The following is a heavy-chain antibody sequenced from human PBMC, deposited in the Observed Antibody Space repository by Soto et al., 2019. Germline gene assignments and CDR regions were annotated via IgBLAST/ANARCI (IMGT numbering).Heavy chain of an antibody. CDR1: GFTVSSNY. CDR2: IYSGGST. V-gene: IGHV3-66*01. Sequence: EVQLVESGGGLVQPGGSLRLSCAASGFTVSSNYMSWVRQAPGKGLEWVSVIYSGGSTYYADSVKGRFTISRDNSKNTVYLQMTSLRAEDTAVYYCARGDYDYIWGSYRDWYFDLWGRGTLVTVSS. CDR3: ARGDYDYIWGSYRDWYFDL. D-gene: IGHD3-16*02. J-gene: IGHJ2*01.